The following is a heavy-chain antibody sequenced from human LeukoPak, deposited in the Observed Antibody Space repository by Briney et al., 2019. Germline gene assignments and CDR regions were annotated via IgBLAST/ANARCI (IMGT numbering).Heavy chain of an antibody. CDR1: GFTLSSFA. CDR2: ISSSSNYI. CDR3: ARDPHIAAAGTSPFDY. D-gene: IGHD6-13*01. Sequence: GGSLRLSCTASGFTLSSFAMNWVRQAPGKGLEWVSSISSSSNYIYYADSVEGRFTISRDNAKNSLFLQMSGLRAEDTAVYYCARDPHIAAAGTSPFDYWGQGTLVTVSS. V-gene: IGHV3-21*01. J-gene: IGHJ4*02.